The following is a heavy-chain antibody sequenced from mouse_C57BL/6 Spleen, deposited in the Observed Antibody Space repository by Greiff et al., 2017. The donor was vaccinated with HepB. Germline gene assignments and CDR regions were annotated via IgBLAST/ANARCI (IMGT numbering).Heavy chain of an antibody. Sequence: VQLQQSGAELVKPGASVKMSCKASGYTFTSYWITWVKQRPGQGLEWIGDIYPGSGSTNYNEKFKSKATLTVDTSSSTAYMQLSSLTSEDSAVYYCARDSSGYRYFDYWGQGTTLTVSS. J-gene: IGHJ2*01. CDR2: IYPGSGST. V-gene: IGHV1-55*01. CDR3: ARDSSGYRYFDY. CDR1: GYTFTSYW. D-gene: IGHD3-2*02.